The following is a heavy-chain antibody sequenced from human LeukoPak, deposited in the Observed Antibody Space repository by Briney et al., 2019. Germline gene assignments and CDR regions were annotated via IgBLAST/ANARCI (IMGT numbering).Heavy chain of an antibody. J-gene: IGHJ3*02. D-gene: IGHD2-21*02. CDR3: AKEAHRIVVVTLDAFDI. CDR1: GLTVSSNC. V-gene: IGHV3-23*01. CDR2: ISGSGGST. Sequence: HPGRSLRLSCAASGLTVSSNCMSWVRQAPGKGLEWVSAISGSGGSTYYADSVKGRFTISRDNSKDTLYLQMNSPRAEDTAVYYCAKEAHRIVVVTLDAFDIWGQGTMVTVSS.